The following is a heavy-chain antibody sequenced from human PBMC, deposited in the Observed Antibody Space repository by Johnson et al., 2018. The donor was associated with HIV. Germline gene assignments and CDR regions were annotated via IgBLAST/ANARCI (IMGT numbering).Heavy chain of an antibody. J-gene: IGHJ3*01. CDR3: ARGLWLTPDVFDF. CDR1: GFTFDDYG. D-gene: IGHD3-16*01. CDR2: INWNGGRT. Sequence: VQLVESGGGVARPGGSLRLSCVASGFTFDDYGMSWVRQAPGKGLEWVSGINWNGGRTGYTDSVNGRFTVSRDNAKNSLYLQTNSLRADDTAVYYCARGLWLTPDVFDFWGQGTMVTVSS. V-gene: IGHV3-20*04.